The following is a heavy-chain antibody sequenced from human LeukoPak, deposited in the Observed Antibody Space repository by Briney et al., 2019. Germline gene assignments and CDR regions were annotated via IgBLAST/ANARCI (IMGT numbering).Heavy chain of an antibody. Sequence: QTGGSLRLSCAASGFTFSSYAMSWVRQAPGKGLEWVSAISGSGGSTYYADSVKGRFTISRDNSKNTLYLQMNSLRAEDTAVYYCAKDPWIQLWLHGWFDPWGQGTLVTVSS. CDR1: GFTFSSYA. J-gene: IGHJ5*02. CDR3: AKDPWIQLWLHGWFDP. V-gene: IGHV3-23*01. D-gene: IGHD5-18*01. CDR2: ISGSGGST.